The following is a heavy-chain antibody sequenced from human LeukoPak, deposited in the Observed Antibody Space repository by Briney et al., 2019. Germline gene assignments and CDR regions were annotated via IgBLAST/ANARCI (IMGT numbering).Heavy chain of an antibody. J-gene: IGHJ5*02. Sequence: PSETLSLTCTVSGGSIINYYWSWFRQPPGRGLEWIGSIFYSGSTNFNPSLKSRVTISVDTSKNQFSLKLSSVTAADTAVYYCARAPSWPGSSWFLRWFDPWGQGTLVTVSS. CDR2: IFYSGST. D-gene: IGHD6-13*01. CDR1: GGSIINYY. V-gene: IGHV4-59*01. CDR3: ARAPSWPGSSWFLRWFDP.